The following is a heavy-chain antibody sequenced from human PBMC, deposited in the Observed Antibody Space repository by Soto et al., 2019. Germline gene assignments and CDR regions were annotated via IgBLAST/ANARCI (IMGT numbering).Heavy chain of an antibody. J-gene: IGHJ5*02. D-gene: IGHD3-3*01. V-gene: IGHV4-34*01. CDR3: ARGLLEWLSSNWFDP. CDR2: INHSGST. CDR1: GGSFSGYY. Sequence: SETLSLTCAVYGGSFSGYYWSWIRQPPGKGLEWIGEINHSGSTNYNPSLKSRVTISVDTSKNQFSLMLSSVTAADTAVYYCARGLLEWLSSNWFDPWGQGTRVTVS.